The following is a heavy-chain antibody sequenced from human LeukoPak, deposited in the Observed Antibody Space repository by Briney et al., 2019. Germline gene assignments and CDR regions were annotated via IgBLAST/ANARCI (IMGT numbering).Heavy chain of an antibody. D-gene: IGHD2-2*01. CDR3: AKVPDIVVVPAAEDY. J-gene: IGHJ4*02. Sequence: GGSLRLSCATSGFTFSSYAMSWVRQAPGRGLEWVSAISGSGGSTYYADSVKGRFTISRDNSKNTLYLQMNSLRAEDTAVYYCAKVPDIVVVPAAEDYWGQGTLVTVSS. V-gene: IGHV3-23*01. CDR1: GFTFSSYA. CDR2: ISGSGGST.